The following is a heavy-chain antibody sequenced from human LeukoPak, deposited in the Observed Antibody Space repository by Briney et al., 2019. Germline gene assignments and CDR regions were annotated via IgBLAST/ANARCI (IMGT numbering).Heavy chain of an antibody. CDR3: AAGEVGALGPAFDI. J-gene: IGHJ3*02. CDR2: ISYDGSNK. V-gene: IGHV3-30-3*01. CDR1: GFTFSSYA. D-gene: IGHD1-26*01. Sequence: PGRSLRLSCAASGFTFSSYAMHWVRQAPGKGLEWVAVISYDGSNKYYADSVKGRFTISRDNSKNTLYLQMNSLRAEDTAVYYCAAGEVGALGPAFDIWGQGTMVTVSS.